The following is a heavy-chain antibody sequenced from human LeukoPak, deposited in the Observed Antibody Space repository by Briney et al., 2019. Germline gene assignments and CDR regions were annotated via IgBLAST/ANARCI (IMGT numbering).Heavy chain of an antibody. CDR2: ISSSSSYI. CDR1: GFTFSSYS. V-gene: IGHV3-21*01. J-gene: IGHJ3*02. CDR3: ARAVYGFDAFDI. D-gene: IGHD4-17*01. Sequence: PGGSLRLSCAASGFTFSSYSMNWVRQAPGKGLEWVSSISSSSSYIYYADSVKGRFTISRDNARNSLYLQMNSLRAEDTAVYYCARAVYGFDAFDIWGQGTMVTVSS.